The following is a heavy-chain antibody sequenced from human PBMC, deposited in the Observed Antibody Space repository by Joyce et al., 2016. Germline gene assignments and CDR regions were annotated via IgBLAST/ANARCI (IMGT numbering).Heavy chain of an antibody. CDR2: IYYSGGT. CDR1: GGSISIHY. CDR3: ARGLGTPYGMDV. J-gene: IGHJ6*02. Sequence: QVQLQESGPGLVKPSEPLSLTCTVSGGSISIHYWSWIRQPPGKRLEWMWYIYYSGGTNYNPSPKGRVTISVDTSKNQFSLKLRSVSAADTAVYYCARGLGTPYGMDVWGQGTTVTVSS. V-gene: IGHV4-59*11. D-gene: IGHD7-27*01.